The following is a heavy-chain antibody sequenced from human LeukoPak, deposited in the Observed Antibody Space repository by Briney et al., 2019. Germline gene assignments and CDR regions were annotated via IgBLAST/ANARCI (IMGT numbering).Heavy chain of an antibody. CDR2: IMCSGRNT. J-gene: IGHJ4*02. D-gene: IGHD6-6*01. V-gene: IGHV3-20*04. CDR3: AKDREGYIAARIFDY. CDR1: GFIFNNYA. Sequence: PGGSLRLSCAASGFIFNNYALSWVRQTPGKGLEWVSAIMCSGRNTYYADSVKGRFTISRDNAKNSCYLQLNSLRAEDMALYYCAKDREGYIAARIFDYWGQGTLVTVSS.